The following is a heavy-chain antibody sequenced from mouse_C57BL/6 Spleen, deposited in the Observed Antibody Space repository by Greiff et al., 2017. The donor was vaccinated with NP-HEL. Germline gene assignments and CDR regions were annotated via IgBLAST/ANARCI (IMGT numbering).Heavy chain of an antibody. CDR3: ASGGTTGAMDY. D-gene: IGHD1-1*01. Sequence: QVHVKQPGAELVKPGASVKLSCKASGYTITSYWMHWVKQRPGQGLEWIGMIHPNSGSTNYNEKFKSKATLTVDKSSSTAYMQLSSLTSEDSAVYYCASGGTTGAMDYWGQGTSVTVSS. J-gene: IGHJ4*01. CDR2: IHPNSGST. V-gene: IGHV1-64*01. CDR1: GYTITSYW.